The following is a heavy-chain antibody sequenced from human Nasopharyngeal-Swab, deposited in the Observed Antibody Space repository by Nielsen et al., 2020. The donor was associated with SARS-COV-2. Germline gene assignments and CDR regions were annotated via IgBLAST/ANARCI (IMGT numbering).Heavy chain of an antibody. J-gene: IGHJ5*02. CDR1: GYTFTSYG. CDR2: INPSGGST. V-gene: IGHV1-46*01. D-gene: IGHD3-3*01. Sequence: ASVKVSCKTSGYTFTSYGISWVRQAPGQGLEWMGIINPSGGSTSYAQKFQGRVTMTRDTSTSTVYMELSSLRSEDTAVYYCAREQYYDFWSGSPDPWGQGTLVTVSS. CDR3: AREQYYDFWSGSPDP.